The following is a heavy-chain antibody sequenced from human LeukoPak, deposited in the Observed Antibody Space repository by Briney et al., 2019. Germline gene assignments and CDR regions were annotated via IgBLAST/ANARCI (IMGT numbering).Heavy chain of an antibody. D-gene: IGHD3-22*01. CDR2: ISSSGSTI. CDR1: GFTFSSYE. J-gene: IGHJ4*02. Sequence: PGGSLRLSCAASGFTFSSYEMNWVRQAPGKGLEWVSYISSSGSTIYYADSVKGRFTISRDNAKNSLYLQVNSLRAEDTAVYYCARDGQDYDSSGYLHYWGQGTLVTVSS. CDR3: ARDGQDYDSSGYLHY. V-gene: IGHV3-48*03.